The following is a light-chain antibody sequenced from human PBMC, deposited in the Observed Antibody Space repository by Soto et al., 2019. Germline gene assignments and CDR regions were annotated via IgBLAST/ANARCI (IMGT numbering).Light chain of an antibody. J-gene: IGLJ2*01. CDR1: SGHSSYA. CDR3: QTWGTGILV. Sequence: QSVLTQSPSASASLGASVKLTCTLSSGHSSYAIAWHQQQPEKGPRYLMKLNSDGSHSKADGIPDRFSGSSSGAERYLTISSLQSEDEADYYCQTWGTGILVFGGGTKLTVL. CDR2: LNSDGSH. V-gene: IGLV4-69*01.